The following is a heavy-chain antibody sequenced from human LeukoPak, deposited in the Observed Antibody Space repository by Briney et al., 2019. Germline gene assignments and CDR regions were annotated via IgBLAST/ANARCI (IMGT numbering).Heavy chain of an antibody. CDR1: GDSFTSYW. CDR3: ARSCSSTSCYLTDAFDI. J-gene: IGHJ3*02. CDR2: IYPGDSDI. Sequence: GESLKSSCKGSGDSFTSYWIGWVRQMPGKGLEWMGIIYPGDSDIRYSPSFQGQVIISADKSISTAYLQWSSLKASDTAIYYCARSCSSTSCYLTDAFDIWGQGTMVTVSS. D-gene: IGHD2-2*01. V-gene: IGHV5-51*01.